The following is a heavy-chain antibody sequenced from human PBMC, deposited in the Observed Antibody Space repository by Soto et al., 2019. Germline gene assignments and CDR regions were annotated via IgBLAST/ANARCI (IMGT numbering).Heavy chain of an antibody. V-gene: IGHV1-8*01. D-gene: IGHD6-6*01. Sequence: QVQLVQSGAEVKDPGASVKVSCKASGYTFSNYDIGWVRQASGQGLEWMGWMNPNSDNTGYAQKFQGRVTMTRNTSISTAYMELSSLRSEDTAVYYCARRRLLAARRGDWFDPWGQGPLVTVSS. CDR2: MNPNSDNT. J-gene: IGHJ5*02. CDR1: GYTFSNYD. CDR3: ARRRLLAARRGDWFDP.